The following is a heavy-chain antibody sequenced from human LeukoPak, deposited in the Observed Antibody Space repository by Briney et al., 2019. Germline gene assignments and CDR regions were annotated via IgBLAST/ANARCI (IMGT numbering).Heavy chain of an antibody. CDR2: IYPGDSDT. CDR3: ATRADCGGVCYSS. Sequence: GESLKISCKGSGYSFTSYWIGWVRQMPGKGLEWMGIIYPGDSDTRYSPSFQGQVTISGDKSISTAYLQWSSLKASDTAMYYCATRADCGGVCYSSWGQGTLVTVSS. V-gene: IGHV5-51*01. CDR1: GYSFTSYW. J-gene: IGHJ4*02. D-gene: IGHD2-21*02.